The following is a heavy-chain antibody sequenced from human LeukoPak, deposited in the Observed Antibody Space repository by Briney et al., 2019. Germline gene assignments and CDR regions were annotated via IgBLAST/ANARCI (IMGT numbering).Heavy chain of an antibody. V-gene: IGHV3-11*06. Sequence: GGSLRLSCAASGFTFSDYYMSWIRQAPGKGLEWVSYISSSSSHTNYADSVKGRFTISRDNAKNSLYLQMNSLRAEDTAVYYCARDRGSSSWYEYWGQGTLVTVSS. D-gene: IGHD6-13*01. CDR1: GFTFSDYY. CDR3: ARDRGSSSWYEY. J-gene: IGHJ4*02. CDR2: ISSSSSHT.